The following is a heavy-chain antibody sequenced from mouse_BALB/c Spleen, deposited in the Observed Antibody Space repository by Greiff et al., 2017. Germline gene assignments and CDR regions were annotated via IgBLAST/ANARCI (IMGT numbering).Heavy chain of an antibody. CDR2: ISYSGST. D-gene: IGHD2-1*01. CDR1: GDSITSGY. CDR3: ARGDGNYGGFDY. V-gene: IGHV3-8*02. J-gene: IGHJ2*01. Sequence: EVKLLESGPSLVKPSQSLSLTCSVSGDSITSGYWNWIRKYPGNKLEYMGYISYSGSTYYNPSLKSRISIIRDTSKNQYYLQLNPVTTEDTATYYCARGDGNYGGFDYWGQGTTLTVSS.